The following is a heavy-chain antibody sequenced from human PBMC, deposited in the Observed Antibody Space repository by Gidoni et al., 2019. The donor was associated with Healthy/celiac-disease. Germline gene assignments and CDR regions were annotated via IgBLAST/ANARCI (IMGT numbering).Heavy chain of an antibody. CDR3: ARKEGGRDGYLMNY. D-gene: IGHD5-12*01. CDR2: ISSSSSYI. J-gene: IGHJ4*02. V-gene: IGHV3-21*02. Sequence: EVQLVESGGGLVKPGGSLRRSCSASGFTFSSYSMNWVRQAPGKGLEWVSSISSSSSYIYYADSVKGRFTISRDNAKNSLYLQMNSLRAEDTAVYYCARKEGGRDGYLMNYWGQGTLVTVSS. CDR1: GFTFSSYS.